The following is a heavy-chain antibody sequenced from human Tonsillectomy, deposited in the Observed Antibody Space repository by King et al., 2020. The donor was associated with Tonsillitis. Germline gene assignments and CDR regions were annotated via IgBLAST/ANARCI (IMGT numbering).Heavy chain of an antibody. CDR3: ARDYRDYYDSSGFQGAFDF. D-gene: IGHD3-22*01. V-gene: IGHV1-69*01. Sequence: VQLVQSGAEVKKPGSSVKVSCKASGGTFSSYALSWVRQTPGQGLEWMGGIIPIFGTANYAQKFQGRVTITADESTSTAYMELSSLTSEDTAGYYCARDYRDYYDSSGFQGAFDFWGQGTMVTVSS. J-gene: IGHJ3*01. CDR1: GGTFSSYA. CDR2: IIPIFGTA.